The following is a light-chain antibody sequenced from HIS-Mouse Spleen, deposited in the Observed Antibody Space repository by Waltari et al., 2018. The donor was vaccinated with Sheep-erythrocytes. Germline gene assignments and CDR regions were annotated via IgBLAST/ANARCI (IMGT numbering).Light chain of an antibody. J-gene: IGLJ3*02. CDR3: CSYAGSSTPWV. CDR1: SSDVGSYNL. Sequence: QSALTQPASVSGSPGQSITISCTGTSSDVGSYNLVSWYQQHPVKAPKLVIYEGSKRRSGVCNRFSGSKPGNTASLTISGLQAEDEADYYCCSYAGSSTPWVFGGGTKLTVL. V-gene: IGLV2-23*01. CDR2: EGS.